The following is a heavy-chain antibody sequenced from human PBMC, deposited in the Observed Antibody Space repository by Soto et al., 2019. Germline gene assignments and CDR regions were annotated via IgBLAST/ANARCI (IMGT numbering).Heavy chain of an antibody. Sequence: EVQLVESGGGLVQPGGSLRLSCAASGFTFSSYWMSWVRQAPGKGLEWVANIKQDGSEKYYVDSVKGRFTISRDNAKNSLYLQMNSLRAEETAVYYCARDGSGWYSAYYYGMDVWGQGTTVTVSS. J-gene: IGHJ6*02. D-gene: IGHD6-19*01. CDR3: ARDGSGWYSAYYYGMDV. V-gene: IGHV3-7*04. CDR1: GFTFSSYW. CDR2: IKQDGSEK.